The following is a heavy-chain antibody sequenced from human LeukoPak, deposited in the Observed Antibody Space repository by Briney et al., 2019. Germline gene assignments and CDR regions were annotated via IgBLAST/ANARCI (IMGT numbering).Heavy chain of an antibody. V-gene: IGHV3-30-3*01. Sequence: GGSLRLSCAASGFTLSSYAMHWVRQAPGKGLEWVAVISYDGSNKYYADSVKGRFTISRDNSKNTLYLQMNSLRAEDTAVYYCARESPKYQLLPGAFDIWGQGTMVTVSS. J-gene: IGHJ3*02. CDR2: ISYDGSNK. CDR1: GFTLSSYA. CDR3: ARESPKYQLLPGAFDI. D-gene: IGHD2-2*01.